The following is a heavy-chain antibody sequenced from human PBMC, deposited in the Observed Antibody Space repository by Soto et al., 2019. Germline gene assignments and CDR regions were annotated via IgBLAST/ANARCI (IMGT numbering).Heavy chain of an antibody. CDR2: ISSRSDI. J-gene: IGHJ6*02. V-gene: IGHV3-21*01. CDR3: AREYTAWPLAYGLDV. CDR1: GFAFSTYS. D-gene: IGHD2-2*02. Sequence: GSLRLSCVGSGFAFSTYSINWVRQAPGKGLEWVSSISSRSDIYYADSVKGRFTISRDNAKNSVSLQMNSLRAEDTAVYYCAREYTAWPLAYGLDVWGQGTTVTVSS.